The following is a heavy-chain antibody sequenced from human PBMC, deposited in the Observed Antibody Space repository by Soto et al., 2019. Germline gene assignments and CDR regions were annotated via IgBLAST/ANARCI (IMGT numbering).Heavy chain of an antibody. CDR3: ARDHYDFWSGYFY. J-gene: IGHJ4*02. V-gene: IGHV1-2*02. Sequence: APVKVSCKASGYTFTGYYMHWVRQAPGQGLEWMGWINPNSGGTNYAQKFQGRVTMTRDTSISTAYMELSRLRSDDTAVYYCARDHYDFWSGYFYWGQGTLVTVSS. CDR2: INPNSGGT. CDR1: GYTFTGYY. D-gene: IGHD3-3*01.